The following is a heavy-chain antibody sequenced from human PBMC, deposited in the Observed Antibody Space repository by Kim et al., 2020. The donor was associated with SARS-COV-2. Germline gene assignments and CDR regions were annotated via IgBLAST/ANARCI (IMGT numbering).Heavy chain of an antibody. J-gene: IGHJ6*02. CDR3: AKDLRGYFDLYYYYGMDV. CDR2: ISGSGGST. V-gene: IGHV3-23*01. D-gene: IGHD3-9*01. Sequence: GGSLRLSCAASGFTFSSYAMSWVRQAPGKGLEWVSAISGSGGSTYYADSVKGRFTISRDNSKNTLYLQMNSLRAEDTAVYYCAKDLRGYFDLYYYYGMDVWGQGTTVTVSS. CDR1: GFTFSSYA.